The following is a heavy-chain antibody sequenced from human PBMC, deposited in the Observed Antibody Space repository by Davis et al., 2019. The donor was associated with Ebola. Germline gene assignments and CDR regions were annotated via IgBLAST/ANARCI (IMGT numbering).Heavy chain of an antibody. V-gene: IGHV4-4*07. CDR2: IYISGST. J-gene: IGHJ5*02. Sequence: PSEILSLTCIVSGDSISNYYWSWIRQTAGKRLEYIGRIYISGSTNYNPSLKSRISMSVDTSRNQFSLRLTSLTAADTATYYCARGKVARGVINWFDTWGQGKLVTVSS. CDR1: GDSISNYY. CDR3: ARGKVARGVINWFDT. D-gene: IGHD3-10*01.